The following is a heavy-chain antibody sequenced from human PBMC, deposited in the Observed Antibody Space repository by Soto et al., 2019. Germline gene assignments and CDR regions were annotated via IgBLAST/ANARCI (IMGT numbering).Heavy chain of an antibody. CDR3: ERSIAVPSSHIDH. D-gene: IGHD6-6*01. V-gene: IGHV4-59*01. J-gene: IGHJ4*02. CDR1: VGSMSVYY. Sequence: SETLSLTSRFSVGSMSVYYWSWIRQAPGKGLEWIGYVYYTGSTNYNPSLQSRVTISVDTSNKQFSLSLRLVTAADTAVYFCERSIAVPSSHIDHWGQGIRVTVSS. CDR2: VYYTGST.